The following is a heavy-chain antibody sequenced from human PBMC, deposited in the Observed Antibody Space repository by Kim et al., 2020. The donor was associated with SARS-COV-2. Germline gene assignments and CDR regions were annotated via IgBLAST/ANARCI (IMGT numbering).Heavy chain of an antibody. CDR3: ERHHWGVGLDY. CDR1: GGSISDYY. Sequence: SETLSLTCTVSGGSISDYYWSWIRQPPGKGLEWMGYIYNSGSTKYNSSHKSRATISVDTSKNQFSLILSSVTAAETAVCYCERHHWGVGLDYWGQGALVTVSS. J-gene: IGHJ4*02. CDR2: IYNSGST. V-gene: IGHV4-59*08. D-gene: IGHD3-16*01.